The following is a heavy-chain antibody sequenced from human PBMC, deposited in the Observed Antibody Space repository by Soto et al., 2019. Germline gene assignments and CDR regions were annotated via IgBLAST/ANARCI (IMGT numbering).Heavy chain of an antibody. J-gene: IGHJ4*02. CDR3: AKGSSGWYERFGC. D-gene: IGHD6-19*01. V-gene: IGHV3-23*01. Sequence: EVQLLESGGGLVQPGGSLRLSCAASGFTFSSYAMSWVRQAPGKGLEWVSAISGSGGSTYYADSVKGRFTISRDNSKNALYLQMNSLRAEDTAVYYCAKGSSGWYERFGCWGQGTLVTVSS. CDR1: GFTFSSYA. CDR2: ISGSGGST.